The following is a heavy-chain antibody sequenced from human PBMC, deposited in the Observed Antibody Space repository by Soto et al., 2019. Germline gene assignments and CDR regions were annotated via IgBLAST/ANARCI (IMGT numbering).Heavy chain of an antibody. Sequence: ASVKVSCKASGYTFTGYYMHWVRQAPGQGLEWMGWINPNSGGTNYAQKFQGRVTMTRDTSISTAYMELSRLRSDDTAVYYCARDRPNIVLMVYDGFDYSGQGTMPAVYS. CDR2: INPNSGGT. J-gene: IGHJ4*02. V-gene: IGHV1-2*02. CDR3: ARDRPNIVLMVYDGFDY. D-gene: IGHD2-8*01. CDR1: GYTFTGYY.